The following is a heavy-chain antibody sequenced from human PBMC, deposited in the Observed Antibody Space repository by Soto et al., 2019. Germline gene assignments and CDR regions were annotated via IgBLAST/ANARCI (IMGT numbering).Heavy chain of an antibody. Sequence: QVQLVQSGAEVKKPGSSVKVSCKTSGGTFSSYAISWVRQAPGQGLEWMGGIMPIFDTANYAQKFQGRVTITADESTSTPYMEISRMRSEDTAVYYCARNDCISSSCYYYYYYSMDAWGQGPTVTVSS. CDR2: IMPIFDTA. D-gene: IGHD2-2*01. V-gene: IGHV1-69*12. J-gene: IGHJ6*02. CDR3: ARNDCISSSCYYYYYYSMDA. CDR1: GGTFSSYA.